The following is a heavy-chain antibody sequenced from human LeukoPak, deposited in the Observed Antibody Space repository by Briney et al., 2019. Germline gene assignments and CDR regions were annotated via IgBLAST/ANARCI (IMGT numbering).Heavy chain of an antibody. CDR1: GFTVSSNY. CDR3: ARESFIAVAGTGSYYYYYGMDV. D-gene: IGHD6-19*01. CDR2: IYSGGST. V-gene: IGHV3-53*01. J-gene: IGHJ6*02. Sequence: PGGSLRLSCAASGFTVSSNYMSWVRQAPGKGLEWVSVIYSGGSTYYADSVKGRFTISRDNSKNTLYLQMNSLRAEDTAVYYCARESFIAVAGTGSYYYYYGMDVWGQGTTVTVSS.